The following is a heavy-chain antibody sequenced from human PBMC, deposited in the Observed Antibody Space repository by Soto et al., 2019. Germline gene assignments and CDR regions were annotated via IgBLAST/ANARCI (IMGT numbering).Heavy chain of an antibody. CDR2: INAGNGNT. D-gene: IGHD6-13*01. CDR1: GYTFTSYA. Sequence: QVQLVQSGAEVKKPGASVKVSCKASGYTFTSYAMHWVRQAPGQRLEWMGWINAGNGNTKYSQKFQGRVTITRDTSAGTAYMELSSLRSEDTAVYYCARDIMAAAPDYWGQGTLGTVSS. J-gene: IGHJ4*02. V-gene: IGHV1-3*01. CDR3: ARDIMAAAPDY.